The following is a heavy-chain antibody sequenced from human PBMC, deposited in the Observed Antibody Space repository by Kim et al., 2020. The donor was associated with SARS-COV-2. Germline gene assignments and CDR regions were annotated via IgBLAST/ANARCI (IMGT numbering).Heavy chain of an antibody. CDR3: AKDIYDYSGMDV. Sequence: EAAVRGRLTISRDYSRDTLYLQMNSLRSEDTAVYFCAKDIYDYSGMDVWGQGTTVTVS. V-gene: IGHV3-23*01. J-gene: IGHJ6*02.